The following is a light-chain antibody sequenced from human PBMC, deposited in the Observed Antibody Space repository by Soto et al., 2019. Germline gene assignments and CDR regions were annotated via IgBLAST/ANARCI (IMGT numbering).Light chain of an antibody. Sequence: QSALTQPASVSGSPGQSITISCTGTSSDVGGYNYVSWYQQHPGKAPKLMIYDVNNRPSGVSNRFSGSKSGNTASLTISGLQAEDEADYYCSSYTRSNTYVFGTGTKLTVL. CDR1: SSDVGGYNY. J-gene: IGLJ1*01. CDR3: SSYTRSNTYV. V-gene: IGLV2-14*01. CDR2: DVN.